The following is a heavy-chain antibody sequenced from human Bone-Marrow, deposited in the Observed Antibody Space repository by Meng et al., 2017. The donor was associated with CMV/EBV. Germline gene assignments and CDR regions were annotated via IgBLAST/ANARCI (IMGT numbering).Heavy chain of an antibody. V-gene: IGHV1-24*01. CDR1: GYTLTELS. J-gene: IGHJ5*02. CDR3: ATIYSSSTSCDPTRFDP. CDR2: FDPEDGET. D-gene: IGHD2-2*01. Sequence: ASVKVSCKVSGYTLTELSMHWVRQAPGKGLEWMGGFDPEDGETIYAQKFQGRVTMTEDTSTDTAYMELSSLRSEDTAVYYCATIYSSSTSCDPTRFDPWGQGTLVTVSS.